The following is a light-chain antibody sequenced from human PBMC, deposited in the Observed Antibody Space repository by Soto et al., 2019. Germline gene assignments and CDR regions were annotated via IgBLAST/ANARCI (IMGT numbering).Light chain of an antibody. CDR1: QRVSSY. V-gene: IGKV3-11*01. Sequence: EIVLTQSPATLSLSPGERATLSCRASQRVSSYLAWYQQKPGQPPRLLIYDASNRATGIPARFNGSGSGTDFTLTIARLEPEDFAIYYRQQRDTWPPWTFGLGTKVDIK. CDR2: DAS. J-gene: IGKJ1*01. CDR3: QQRDTWPPWT.